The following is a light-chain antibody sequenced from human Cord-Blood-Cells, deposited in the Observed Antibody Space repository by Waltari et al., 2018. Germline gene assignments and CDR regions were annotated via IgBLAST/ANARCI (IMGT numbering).Light chain of an antibody. Sequence: QSALTQPASVSGSPGQSITISCTGTSSDVWSYNLFSWYQQHPGKAPKLLIYEGSKRPSGFSNRCSGSKSGNTASLTISGLQAEDEADYYCCSYAGSSTFPYVFGTGTKVTVL. CDR2: EGS. CDR1: SSDVWSYNL. CDR3: CSYAGSSTFPYV. J-gene: IGLJ1*01. V-gene: IGLV2-23*01.